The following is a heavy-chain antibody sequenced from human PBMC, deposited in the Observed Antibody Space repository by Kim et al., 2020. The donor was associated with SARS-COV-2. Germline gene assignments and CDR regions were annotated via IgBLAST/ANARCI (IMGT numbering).Heavy chain of an antibody. CDR1: GGSISSGGYY. D-gene: IGHD6-13*01. CDR2: IYYSGST. J-gene: IGHJ6*02. V-gene: IGHV4-31*03. Sequence: SETLSLTFTVSGGSISSGGYYWSWIRQHPGKGLEWIGYIYYSGSTYYNPSLKSRVTISVDTSKNQFSLKLSSVTAADTAVYYCARGAEISSSWYGGLYYYGMDVWGQGTTVTVSS. CDR3: ARGAEISSSWYGGLYYYGMDV.